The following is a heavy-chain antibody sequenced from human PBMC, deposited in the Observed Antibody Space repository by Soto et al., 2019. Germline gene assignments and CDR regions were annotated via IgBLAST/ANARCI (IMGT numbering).Heavy chain of an antibody. V-gene: IGHV4-39*01. Sequence: SETLSLTCTVSGGSISSGYYWSWIRQYPGKGLEWIGYIYYSGNTYYNPSLKSRVTISVDTSKNQFSLKLSSVTAADTAVYYCARLRVTYGMDVWGQGTTVTVSS. CDR2: IYYSGNT. CDR1: GGSISSGYY. CDR3: ARLRVTYGMDV. J-gene: IGHJ6*02. D-gene: IGHD4-4*01.